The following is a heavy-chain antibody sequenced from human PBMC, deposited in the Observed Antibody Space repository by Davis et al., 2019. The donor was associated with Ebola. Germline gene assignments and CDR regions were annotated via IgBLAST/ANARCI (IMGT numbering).Heavy chain of an antibody. CDR1: GFTFSGSA. D-gene: IGHD3-22*01. Sequence: PGGSLRLSCAASGFTFSGSAMHWVRQASGKGLEWVGRIRSKANSYATAYAASVKGRFTISRDDSKNTAYLQMNSLRAEDTAVYYCARDDSSGYYPNWYFDLWGRGTLVTVSS. J-gene: IGHJ2*01. CDR2: IRSKANSYAT. V-gene: IGHV3-73*01. CDR3: ARDDSSGYYPNWYFDL.